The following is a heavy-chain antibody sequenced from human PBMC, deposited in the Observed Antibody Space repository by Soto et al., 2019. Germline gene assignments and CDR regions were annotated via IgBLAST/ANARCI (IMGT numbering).Heavy chain of an antibody. CDR1: GFTFTNYW. J-gene: IGHJ4*02. D-gene: IGHD1-20*01. V-gene: IGHV3-74*01. Sequence: GGSLRLSCAASGFTFTNYWMHWVRQVPGKGLVWVSRIDGVGTGTSYSDSVRGRFTISRDNAENMLYLQMNSLRAEDTAVYYCITVFEYWGQGTLVTVSS. CDR3: ITVFEY. CDR2: IDGVGTGT.